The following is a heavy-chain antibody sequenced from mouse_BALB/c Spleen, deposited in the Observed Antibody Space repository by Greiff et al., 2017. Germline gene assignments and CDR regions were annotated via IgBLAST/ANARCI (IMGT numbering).Heavy chain of an antibody. J-gene: IGHJ3*01. CDR2: ISSGSSTI. D-gene: IGHD2-1*01. Sequence: EVKLVESGGGLVQPGGSRKLSCAASGFTFSSFGMHWVRQAPEKGLEWVAYISSGSSTIYYADTVKGRFTISRDNPKNTLFLQMTSLRSEDTAMYYCARRGYYGNSWFAYWGQGTLVTVSA. CDR1: GFTFSSFG. V-gene: IGHV5-17*02. CDR3: ARRGYYGNSWFAY.